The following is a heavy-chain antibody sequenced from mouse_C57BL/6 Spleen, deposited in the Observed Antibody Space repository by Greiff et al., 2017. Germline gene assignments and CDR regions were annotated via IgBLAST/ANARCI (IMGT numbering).Heavy chain of an antibody. CDR3: DWGYDEDYAMDY. Sequence: VKLQESGAELARPGASVKLSCKASGYTFTSYGISWVKPRTGQGLEWIGEIYPRSGNTYYNEKFKGKATLTADKSSSTAYMELRSLTSEDSAVNFCDWGYDEDYAMDYWGQGTSVTVSS. CDR2: IYPRSGNT. D-gene: IGHD2-2*01. CDR1: GYTFTSYG. J-gene: IGHJ4*01. V-gene: IGHV1-81*01.